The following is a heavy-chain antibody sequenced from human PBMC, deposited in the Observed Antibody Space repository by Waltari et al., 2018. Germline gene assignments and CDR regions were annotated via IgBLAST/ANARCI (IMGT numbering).Heavy chain of an antibody. V-gene: IGHV4-38-2*01. CDR1: GYSISSGYY. Sequence: QVQLQESGPGLVKPSETLSLTCAVSGYSISSGYYWGWIRQPPGKGLEWIGSIYHSGSTYYNPSLRSRVTISVDTSKNQFSLMLSSVTAADTAVYYCARRTGYSSHRFDYWGQGTLVTVSS. CDR2: IYHSGST. D-gene: IGHD6-19*01. CDR3: ARRTGYSSHRFDY. J-gene: IGHJ4*02.